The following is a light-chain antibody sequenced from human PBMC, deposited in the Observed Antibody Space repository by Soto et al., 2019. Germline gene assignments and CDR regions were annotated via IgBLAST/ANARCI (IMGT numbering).Light chain of an antibody. Sequence: DFQMTQSPYSLSASVGDRVTITCRASQSITSYLNWYQQKPRKAPKLLIYVASGLQSGVPSRFSGSGSGTDFTLTISSLQPEDFATYYCQQSYSMPYTFGQGTKLEIK. J-gene: IGKJ2*01. V-gene: IGKV1-39*01. CDR3: QQSYSMPYT. CDR1: QSITSY. CDR2: VAS.